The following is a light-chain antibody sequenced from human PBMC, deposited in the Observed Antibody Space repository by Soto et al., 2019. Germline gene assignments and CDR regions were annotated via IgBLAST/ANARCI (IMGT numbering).Light chain of an antibody. J-gene: IGLJ2*01. CDR2: EVN. CDR1: RNDVGGDNF. CDR3: NSYTTTGPV. V-gene: IGLV2-14*01. Sequence: QSALTQPASVSGSPGQSITISCTGTRNDVGGDNFVSWYQQPPGKAPKLIIYEVNHRPSGVSSRFSGSKSGNTASLTISGLQDEDEAHYYCNSYTTTGPVFGGGTKVT.